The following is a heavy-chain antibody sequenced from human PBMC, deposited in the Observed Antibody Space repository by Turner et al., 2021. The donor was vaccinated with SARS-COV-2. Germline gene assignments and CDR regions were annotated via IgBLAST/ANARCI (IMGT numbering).Heavy chain of an antibody. CDR2: ISYDGSNK. CDR3: AKVGDVLMVYAMTTPPDY. CDR1: AFTFSSYG. V-gene: IGHV3-30*18. Sequence: QVQLVESGGGAVQPGRPLRLACAPSAFTFSSYGMHWVRQAPGKGLEWVAVISYDGSNKFYADSVKGRFTISRDNSKNTLYLQMNSLRAEDTAVYYCAKVGDVLMVYAMTTPPDYWGQGTLVTVSS. D-gene: IGHD2-8*01. J-gene: IGHJ4*02.